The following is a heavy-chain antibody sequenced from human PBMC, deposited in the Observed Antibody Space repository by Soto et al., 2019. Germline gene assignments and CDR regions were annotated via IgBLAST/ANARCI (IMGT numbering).Heavy chain of an antibody. V-gene: IGHV4-30-4*01. CDR1: GGSISSGYYY. CDR2: IYYSGNT. CDR3: ATYRKFFQI. Sequence: SETLSLTCSVSGGSISSGYYYWSWIRQPPGKGLEWIGNIYYSGNTYYNPSLKSRLIISIDTSKNQFFLNLTSVTAADTAVYYCATYRKFFQIWGQGTKVTVSS. J-gene: IGHJ3*02.